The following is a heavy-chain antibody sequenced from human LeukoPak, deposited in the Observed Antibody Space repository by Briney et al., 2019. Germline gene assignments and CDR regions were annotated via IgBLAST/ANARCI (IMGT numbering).Heavy chain of an antibody. Sequence: NPGGSLRLSCAASGFTFSSYSMNWVRQAPGKGLEWVSSISSSSSNIYYADSVRGRFTISRDNSKSTLSLQMNSLRAEDTAIYYCATYRQVLLPFESWGQGTLVTVSS. CDR3: ATYRQVLLPFES. J-gene: IGHJ4*02. D-gene: IGHD2-8*02. CDR2: ISSSSSNI. CDR1: GFTFSSYS. V-gene: IGHV3-21*04.